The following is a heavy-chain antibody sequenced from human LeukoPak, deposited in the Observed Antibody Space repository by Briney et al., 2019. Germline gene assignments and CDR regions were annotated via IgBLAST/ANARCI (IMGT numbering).Heavy chain of an antibody. Sequence: PSETLSLTCAVYGGSFSGYYWSWIRQPPGKGLEWIGEINHSGSTNYNPSLKSRVTISVDTSKNQFSLKLSSVTAADTAVYYCARGRGYSYGRQIDYWGQGTLVTVSS. CDR2: INHSGST. V-gene: IGHV4-34*01. D-gene: IGHD5-18*01. CDR1: GGSFSGYY. CDR3: ARGRGYSYGRQIDY. J-gene: IGHJ4*02.